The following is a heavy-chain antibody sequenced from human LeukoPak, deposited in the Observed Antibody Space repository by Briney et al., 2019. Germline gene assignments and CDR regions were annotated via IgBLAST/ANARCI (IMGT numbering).Heavy chain of an antibody. J-gene: IGHJ6*03. D-gene: IGHD6-6*01. Sequence: GGSLRLSCAASGFTFSSYWMHWVRQAPGKGLVWVSRINSDGSSTSYADSVKGRFTISRDNAKNTLHLQMNSLRAEDTAVYYCARDPRGDSSSSPGDPYYMDVWGKGTTVTVSS. V-gene: IGHV3-74*01. CDR1: GFTFSSYW. CDR2: INSDGSST. CDR3: ARDPRGDSSSSPGDPYYMDV.